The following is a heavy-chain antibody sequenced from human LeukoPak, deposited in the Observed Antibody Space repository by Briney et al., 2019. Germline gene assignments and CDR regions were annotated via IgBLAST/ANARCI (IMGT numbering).Heavy chain of an antibody. CDR1: GFTFSNNW. Sequence: GGSLRLSSAASGFTFSNNWMSCGRHAPGEGLWWVADIKQDGGEKYYVDSVRGRFHIPREKAKNSLYLQMNSLRAEDTAVYYCARDRWGYSYGRDWGQGTLVTVSS. V-gene: IGHV3-7*01. CDR3: ARDRWGYSYGRD. CDR2: IKQDGGEK. J-gene: IGHJ4*02. D-gene: IGHD5-18*01.